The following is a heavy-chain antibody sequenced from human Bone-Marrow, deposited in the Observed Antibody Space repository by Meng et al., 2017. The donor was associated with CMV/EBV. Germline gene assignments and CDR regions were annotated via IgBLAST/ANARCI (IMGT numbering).Heavy chain of an antibody. J-gene: IGHJ4*02. V-gene: IGHV3-13*01. Sequence: GESLKISCAASGFTFSSYWMHWVRQATGKGLEWVSAIGTAGDTYYPGSVKGRFTISRENAKNSLYLQMNSLRAEDTAIYYCAREAYKFPYWGQGNLVTVSS. CDR1: GFTFSSYW. CDR3: AREAYKFPY. D-gene: IGHD1-14*01. CDR2: IGTAGDT.